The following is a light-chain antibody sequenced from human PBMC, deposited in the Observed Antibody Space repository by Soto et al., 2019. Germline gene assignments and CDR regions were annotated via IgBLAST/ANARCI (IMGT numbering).Light chain of an antibody. CDR2: EDN. V-gene: IGLV6-57*02. Sequence: NFMLTQPHSVSESPGKTVTISCTGSSGSIASNYVQWYQQRPGSAPTTVIYEDNQRPSGVPDRFSGSIDSSSNSASLTISGLKTEDEADYYCQSYDSSTLVFGGGTKVTV. CDR3: QSYDSSTLV. J-gene: IGLJ2*01. CDR1: SGSIASNY.